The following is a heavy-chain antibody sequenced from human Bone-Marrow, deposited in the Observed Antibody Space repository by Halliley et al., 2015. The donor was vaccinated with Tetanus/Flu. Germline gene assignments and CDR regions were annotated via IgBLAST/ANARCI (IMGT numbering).Heavy chain of an antibody. Sequence: LEWWGITYPGEADARFSPSFQGQVTISADNSISPAYLQWNSLKASDTAIYYCARLTTAKQGLDVWGQGTTVTVSS. J-gene: IGHJ6*02. CDR2: TYPGEADA. CDR3: ARLTTAKQGLDV. V-gene: IGHV5-51*01. D-gene: IGHD1-1*01.